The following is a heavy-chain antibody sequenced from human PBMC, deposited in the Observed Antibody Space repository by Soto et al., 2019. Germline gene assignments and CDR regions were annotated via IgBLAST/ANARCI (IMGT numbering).Heavy chain of an antibody. J-gene: IGHJ2*01. CDR3: CLGWYFDL. D-gene: IGHD7-27*01. V-gene: IGHV3-23*01. CDR2: INDRGDTT. CDR1: GCTFASFA. Sequence: EEQLLESGGGLVQPGGSQRLSCVVSGCTFASFAMSWVRQAPGKGLEWVSTINDRGDTTYYADSVKGRFTISRDNSKNTLYLQMNSLRAEDTAVYSCCLGWYFDLWGRGTLVSVSS.